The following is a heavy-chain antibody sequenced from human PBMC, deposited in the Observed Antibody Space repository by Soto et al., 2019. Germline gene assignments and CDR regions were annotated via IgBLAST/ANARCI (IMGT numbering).Heavy chain of an antibody. J-gene: IGHJ6*02. CDR3: TSPWGSDYSWSGMDV. Sequence: VQLLESGGGLVQPGGSLRLSCAVSGFTFNQSAISWVRQAAGKGLEWVSTISVSGGVINAADSLKGRFTISRDNSRGTLYLQMNSLRVEDTGVYFCTSPWGSDYSWSGMDVWGQGTTVTVSS. CDR1: GFTFNQSA. V-gene: IGHV3-23*01. CDR2: ISVSGGVI. D-gene: IGHD2-8*01.